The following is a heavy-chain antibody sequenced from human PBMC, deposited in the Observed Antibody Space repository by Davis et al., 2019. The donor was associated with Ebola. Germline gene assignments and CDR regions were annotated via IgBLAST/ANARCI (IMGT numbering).Heavy chain of an antibody. V-gene: IGHV4-59*12. CDR3: ARETSGTGILDS. J-gene: IGHJ4*02. D-gene: IGHD1-1*01. CDR2: IYYSGTT. CDR1: GDFINSYY. Sequence: SETLSLTCTVSGDFINSYYWSWIRQLPGKGLEWVGYIYYSGTTNYNPSLKGRVTMSVDSSKTHFSLRLSSVTAADTAVYYCARETSGTGILDSWGQGTLVTVSS.